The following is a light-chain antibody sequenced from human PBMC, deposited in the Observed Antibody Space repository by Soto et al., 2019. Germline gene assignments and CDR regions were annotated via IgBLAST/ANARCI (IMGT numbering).Light chain of an antibody. CDR2: GAS. Sequence: EIVLSQSPGTLSLSPGERATLSCRASQTVRVSQSVGGSYLAWYQQKPGQAPRLLISGASRRATGIPGRSRGSRSGTDFTPTISRLEPEDFAEYYCHQYGTSPWTFGQGTKVEIK. CDR1: QTVRVSQSVGGSY. J-gene: IGKJ1*01. CDR3: HQYGTSPWT. V-gene: IGKV3-20*01.